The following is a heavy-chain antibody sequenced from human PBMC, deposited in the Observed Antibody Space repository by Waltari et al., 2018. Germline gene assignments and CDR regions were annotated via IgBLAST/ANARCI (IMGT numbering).Heavy chain of an antibody. CDR1: GYTFTSYD. CDR3: ARGQYYDFWSGYGYYYGMDV. D-gene: IGHD3-3*01. V-gene: IGHV1-8*03. CDR2: MNPNSGNT. J-gene: IGHJ6*02. Sequence: QVQLVQSGAEVKKPGAPVKVSCKASGYTFTSYDINWVRQAPGNGLEWMGWMNPNSGNTGYAQKFQGRVTITRNTSISTAYMELSSLRSEDTAVYYCARGQYYDFWSGYGYYYGMDVWGQGTTVTVSS.